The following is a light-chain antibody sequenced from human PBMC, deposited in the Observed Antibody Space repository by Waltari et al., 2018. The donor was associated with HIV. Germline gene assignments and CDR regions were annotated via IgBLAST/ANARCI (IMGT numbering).Light chain of an antibody. V-gene: IGKV3-15*01. Sequence: SGERATLSCRASQSVSSNLAWYQQKPGQAPRLLIYGASTRATGIPARFSGSGSGTEFTLTISSLQSEDFAVYYCQQYNNWPPMYTFGQGTKLEIK. CDR2: GAS. CDR1: QSVSSN. CDR3: QQYNNWPPMYT. J-gene: IGKJ2*01.